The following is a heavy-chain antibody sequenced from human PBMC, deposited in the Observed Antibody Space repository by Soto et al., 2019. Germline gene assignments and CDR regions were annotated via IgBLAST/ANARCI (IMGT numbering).Heavy chain of an antibody. V-gene: IGHV2-5*02. CDR1: GFSLSTSGVG. J-gene: IGHJ4*02. D-gene: IGHD7-27*01. Sequence: QITLKESGPTLVKPTQTLTLTCTFSGFSLSTSGVGVGWIRQPPGKALEWLALIYWDDDKRYSPSLKSRLTXTXATSKNQVVLTMTNMDPVDTATYYCAYRRPSGDIDYWGQGTLVTVSS. CDR2: IYWDDDK. CDR3: AYRRPSGDIDY.